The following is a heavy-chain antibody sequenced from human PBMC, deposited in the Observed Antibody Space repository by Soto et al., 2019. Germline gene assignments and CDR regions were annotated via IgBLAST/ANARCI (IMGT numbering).Heavy chain of an antibody. V-gene: IGHV4-4*07. CDR1: GSSQINFY. J-gene: IGHJ4*02. CDR2: IYTSGAT. D-gene: IGHD1-1*01. CDR3: ARGGIQLSYAFDY. Sequence: GSSQINFYWSWIRQPAGKGLEWIGRIYTSGATSYNPSLKSRVTISVDTSQTQMSLNLRSVTAADTAVYYCARGGIQLSYAFDYWGQGILVTVSS.